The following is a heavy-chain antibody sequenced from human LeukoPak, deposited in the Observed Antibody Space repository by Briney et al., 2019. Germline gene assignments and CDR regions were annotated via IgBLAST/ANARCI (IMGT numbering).Heavy chain of an antibody. CDR3: ARLQTFTGYSSSLGPYYYYYYMDV. V-gene: IGHV1-69*13. J-gene: IGHJ6*03. CDR1: GGTFSSYA. CDR2: IIPIFGTA. D-gene: IGHD6-13*01. Sequence: RASVKVSCKASGGTFSSYAISWVRQAPGQGLEWMGGIIPIFGTANYAQKFQGRVTITADESTSTAYMELSSLRSEDTAVYYCARLQTFTGYSSSLGPYYYYYYMDVWGKGTTVTVSS.